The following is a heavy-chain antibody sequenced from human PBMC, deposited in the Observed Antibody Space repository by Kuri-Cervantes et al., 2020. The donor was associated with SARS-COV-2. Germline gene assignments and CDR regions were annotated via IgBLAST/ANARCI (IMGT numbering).Heavy chain of an antibody. J-gene: IGHJ4*02. CDR3: AKDQDYYDSSGQFDY. CDR2: IYSGGST. CDR1: GFTVSSNY. D-gene: IGHD3-22*01. Sequence: GGSLRLSCAASGFTVSSNYMSWVRQAPGKGLEWVSVIYSGGSTYYADSVKGRFTISRDNSKNTLYLQMNSLRAEDTAVHYCAKDQDYYDSSGQFDYWGQGTLVTVSS. V-gene: IGHV3-53*01.